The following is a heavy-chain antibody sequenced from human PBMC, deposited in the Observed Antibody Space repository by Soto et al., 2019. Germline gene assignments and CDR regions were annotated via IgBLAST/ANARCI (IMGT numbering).Heavy chain of an antibody. CDR2: IYYSGST. Sequence: KPSETLSLTCTVSGGSISSYYWSWIRQPPGKGLEWIGYIYYSGSTNYNPSLKSRVTISVDTSKNQFSLKLSSVTAADTAVYYCAREGYYDTSGPVSGAFDIPGNGTMVTVSS. V-gene: IGHV4-59*01. CDR3: AREGYYDTSGPVSGAFDI. D-gene: IGHD3-22*01. J-gene: IGHJ3*02. CDR1: GGSISSYY.